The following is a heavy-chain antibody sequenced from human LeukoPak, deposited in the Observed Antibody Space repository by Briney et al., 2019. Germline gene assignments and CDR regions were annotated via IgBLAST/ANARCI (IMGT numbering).Heavy chain of an antibody. J-gene: IGHJ5*02. CDR2: THHSGAI. Sequence: SETLSLTCAVSGGSFSGYYWSWIRQPPGKGLEWIGETHHSGAINYNPSLKNRVTISVDTSKNQFSLKLSSVTAADTAVYYCARGVSWFDPWGQGTLVTVSS. CDR1: GGSFSGYY. V-gene: IGHV4-34*01. D-gene: IGHD4-23*01. CDR3: ARGVSWFDP.